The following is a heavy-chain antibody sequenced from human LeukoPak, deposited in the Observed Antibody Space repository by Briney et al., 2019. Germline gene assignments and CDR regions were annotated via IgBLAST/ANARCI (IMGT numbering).Heavy chain of an antibody. CDR3: AIDGSRRTYVTTGSHLVEY. V-gene: IGHV3-23*01. CDR2: ISGSGGST. J-gene: IGHJ1*01. CDR1: GFTFSSYA. D-gene: IGHD1-26*01. Sequence: GGSLRLSCAASGFTFSSYAMSWVRQAPGKGLEWVSAISGSGGSTYYADSVKGRFTISRDNSKNTLYLQMNSLRAEDTAVYYGAIDGSRRTYVTTGSHLVEYWAGGTRVTVP.